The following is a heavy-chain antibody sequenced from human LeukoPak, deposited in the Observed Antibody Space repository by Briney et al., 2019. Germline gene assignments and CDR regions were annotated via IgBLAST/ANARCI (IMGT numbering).Heavy chain of an antibody. J-gene: IGHJ4*02. D-gene: IGHD2-21*02. Sequence: PGGSLRLSCAASGFTFSSYRMNWVRQAPGKGLEWVSSISSSSSFIYYADSVQGRFTISRDNAKNSLYLQMNSLRVEDTAVYYCARGPSPSRALCGGDCYSEYWGQGTLVTVSS. CDR2: ISSSSSFI. V-gene: IGHV3-21*01. CDR1: GFTFSSYR. CDR3: ARGPSPSRALCGGDCYSEY.